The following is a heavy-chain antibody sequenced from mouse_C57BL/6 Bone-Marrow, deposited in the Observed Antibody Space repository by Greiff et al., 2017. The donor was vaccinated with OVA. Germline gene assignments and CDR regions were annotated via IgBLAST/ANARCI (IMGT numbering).Heavy chain of an antibody. CDR1: GYTFTSYW. V-gene: IGHV1-7*01. D-gene: IGHD2-5*01. J-gene: IGHJ3*01. Sequence: QVQLKESGAELTKPGASVKLSCKVSGYTFTSYWMHWVKQRPGQGLEWIGYINTSSGYTKYNQKFKDKATLTADNSSSTAYMQLSSLTYEDSAVYYCARGGYYSNYDSWFADWGQGTLVTVSA. CDR3: ARGGYYSNYDSWFAD. CDR2: INTSSGYT.